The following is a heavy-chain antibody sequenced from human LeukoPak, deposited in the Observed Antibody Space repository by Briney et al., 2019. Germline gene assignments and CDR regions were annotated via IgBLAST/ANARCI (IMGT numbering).Heavy chain of an antibody. Sequence: GGSLRLSRAGSGFTFSNYWMSWVRQAPGKGLEGGANMNQDGSEKYYVDSVKGRFTISRDNAKNSLYLQMNSPRAEDTDVYYCARESHATFDYWGQGTLVIVSS. J-gene: IGHJ4*02. CDR3: ARESHATFDY. V-gene: IGHV3-7*01. CDR2: MNQDGSEK. CDR1: GFTFSNYW. D-gene: IGHD1-26*01.